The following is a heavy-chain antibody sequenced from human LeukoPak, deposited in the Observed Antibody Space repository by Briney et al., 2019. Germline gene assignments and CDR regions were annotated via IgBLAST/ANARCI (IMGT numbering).Heavy chain of an antibody. CDR2: IYHSGST. Sequence: SETLSLTCAVSGGSISSGGYSWSWIRQPPGKGLEWIGYIYHSGSTYYNPSLKSRVTISVDRSKNQFSLKLSSVTAADTAVYYCARKIYGSGLNWFDPWGQGTLVTVSS. V-gene: IGHV4-30-2*01. CDR1: GGSISSGGYS. J-gene: IGHJ5*02. CDR3: ARKIYGSGLNWFDP. D-gene: IGHD3-10*01.